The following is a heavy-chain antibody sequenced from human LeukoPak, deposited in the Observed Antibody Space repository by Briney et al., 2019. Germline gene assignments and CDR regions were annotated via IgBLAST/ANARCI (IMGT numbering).Heavy chain of an antibody. CDR3: AKDHVRGGYDHLDY. Sequence: GGSLRLSCAASGFTFSSYAMHWVRQAPGKGLEWVAVISYDGSNKYYADSVKGRFTISRDNSKNTLYLQMNSLRAEDTAMYYCAKDHVRGGYDHLDYWGQGTLVTVSS. D-gene: IGHD5-12*01. V-gene: IGHV3-30*18. J-gene: IGHJ4*02. CDR2: ISYDGSNK. CDR1: GFTFSSYA.